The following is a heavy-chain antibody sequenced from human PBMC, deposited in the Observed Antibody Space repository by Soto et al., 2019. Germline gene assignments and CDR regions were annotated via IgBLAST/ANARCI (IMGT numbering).Heavy chain of an antibody. V-gene: IGHV1-3*01. J-gene: IGHJ5*02. CDR1: GYTFVDYA. Sequence: ASVKVSGKASGYTFVDYALHWVRQAPGQGLEWVGWMNPNTGNIKYSHKFEDRVSITRDTVTSTAYMELRGLRSEDTAVYFCTREAIVAENWFDPWGQGTLVTVSS. CDR2: MNPNTGNI. D-gene: IGHD5-12*01. CDR3: TREAIVAENWFDP.